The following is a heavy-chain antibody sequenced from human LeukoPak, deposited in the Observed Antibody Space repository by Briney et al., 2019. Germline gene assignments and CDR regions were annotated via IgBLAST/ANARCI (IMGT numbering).Heavy chain of an antibody. V-gene: IGHV3-21*01. CDR2: ISSSSSYI. Sequence: SGGSLRLSCAASGFTFSSYAMSWVRQAPGKGLEWVSSISSSSSYIYYADSVKGRFTISRDNAKNSLYLQMNSLRAEDTAVYYCARDLRAMVRGVIHYWGQGTLVTVPS. D-gene: IGHD3-10*01. J-gene: IGHJ4*02. CDR3: ARDLRAMVRGVIHY. CDR1: GFTFSSYA.